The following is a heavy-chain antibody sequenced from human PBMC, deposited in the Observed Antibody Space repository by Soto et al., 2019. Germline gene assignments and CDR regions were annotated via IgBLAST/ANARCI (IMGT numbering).Heavy chain of an antibody. CDR1: GFSLTTTRMG. V-gene: IGHV2-5*02. Sequence: QITLKESGPPLVRPAQPLTLTCAFSGFSLTTTRMGVAWIRQPPGKALEWLALIYWDDDKRYSPSLKNRLTVSKDTATNRVVLTITNISPDDTGTYFCAHAGDFDRLSFDRWGPGTLVTVAS. D-gene: IGHD6-19*01. CDR3: AHAGDFDRLSFDR. CDR2: IYWDDDK. J-gene: IGHJ4*02.